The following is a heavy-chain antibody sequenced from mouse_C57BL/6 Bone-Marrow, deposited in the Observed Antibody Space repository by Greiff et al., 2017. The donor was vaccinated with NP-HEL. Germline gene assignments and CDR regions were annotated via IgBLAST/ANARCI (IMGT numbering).Heavy chain of an antibody. Sequence: VQLVESGAELVRPGASVKLACKASGYTFTDYYINWVKQRPGQGLEWIARIYPGSGNTYYNEKFKGKATLTAEKSSSTAYMQLSSLTSEDSAVYFCARDCRGFAYWGQGTLVTVSA. V-gene: IGHV1-76*01. CDR2: IYPGSGNT. J-gene: IGHJ3*01. CDR1: GYTFTDYY. CDR3: ARDCRGFAY.